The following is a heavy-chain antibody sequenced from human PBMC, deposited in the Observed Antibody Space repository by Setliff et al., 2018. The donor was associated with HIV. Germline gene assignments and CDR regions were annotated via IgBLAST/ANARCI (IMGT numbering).Heavy chain of an antibody. Sequence: GGSLRLSCAASGFSFSDYGMHWVRQAPGKGLEWVAFIWYDGNNIKYADSVKGRFTISRDNSKNTLYLQMNSLRIEDSGAYYCARDPPGSGFHLDYWGQGTPVTVSS. V-gene: IGHV3-30*02. D-gene: IGHD5-12*01. CDR1: GFSFSDYG. J-gene: IGHJ4*02. CDR3: ARDPPGSGFHLDY. CDR2: IWYDGNNI.